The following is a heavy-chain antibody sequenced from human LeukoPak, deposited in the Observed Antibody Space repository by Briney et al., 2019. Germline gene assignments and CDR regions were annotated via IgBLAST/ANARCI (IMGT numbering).Heavy chain of an antibody. V-gene: IGHV1-18*01. D-gene: IGHD3-9*01. CDR3: ARSPATMYDILTGYYRYYYYMDV. J-gene: IGHJ6*03. CDR2: ISAYNGNT. CDR1: GYTFTSYG. Sequence: ASVKVSCKASGYTFTSYGISWVRQAPGQGLEWMGWISAYNGNTNYAQKFQGRVTMTRNTSISTAYMELSSLRSEDTAVYYCARSPATMYDILTGYYRYYYYMDVWGKGTTVTISS.